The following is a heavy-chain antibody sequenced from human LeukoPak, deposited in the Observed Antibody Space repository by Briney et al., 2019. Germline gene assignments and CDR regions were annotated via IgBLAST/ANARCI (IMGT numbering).Heavy chain of an antibody. Sequence: SETLSLTCTVSGGSISSGGYYWSWIRQHPGKGLEWIGYIYYSGSTYYNPSLKSRVTISVDTSKNQFSLKLSSVTAADTAVYYCARLYDILTGEPAHFDYWGQGTLVTVSS. J-gene: IGHJ4*02. CDR3: ARLYDILTGEPAHFDY. D-gene: IGHD3-9*01. V-gene: IGHV4-31*03. CDR2: IYYSGST. CDR1: GGSISSGGYY.